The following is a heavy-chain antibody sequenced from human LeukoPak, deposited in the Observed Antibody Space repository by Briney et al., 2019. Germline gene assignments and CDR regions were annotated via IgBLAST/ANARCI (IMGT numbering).Heavy chain of an antibody. V-gene: IGHV4-39*07. CDR2: ISYSGST. Sequence: PSETLSLTCTVSGVSISSSPKYWGWIRQPPGKGLEWIGSISYSGSTYYNPSLKSRVTISVDTSKNQFSLNLNSVTAADTAVYYCARGAASGTFYCPSDSWGQGTLVTVSS. J-gene: IGHJ4*02. CDR1: GVSISSSPKY. D-gene: IGHD3-10*01. CDR3: ARGAASGTFYCPSDS.